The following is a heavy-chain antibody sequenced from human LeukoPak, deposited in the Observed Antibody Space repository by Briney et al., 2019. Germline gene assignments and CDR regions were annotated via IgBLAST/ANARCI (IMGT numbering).Heavy chain of an antibody. Sequence: NPSEALSLTCTVSGGSISDYYWGWIRQPPGKGLEWIGSIYYSGSTYYNPSLKSRVTISVDTSKNQFSLKLSSVTAADTAVYYCARVDILTGYYPNWFDPWGQGTLVTVSS. CDR3: ARVDILTGYYPNWFDP. J-gene: IGHJ5*02. CDR1: GGSISDYY. V-gene: IGHV4-39*07. CDR2: IYYSGST. D-gene: IGHD3-9*01.